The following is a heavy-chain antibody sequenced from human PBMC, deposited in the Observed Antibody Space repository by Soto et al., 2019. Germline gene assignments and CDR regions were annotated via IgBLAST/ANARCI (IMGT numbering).Heavy chain of an antibody. Sequence: GASVKVSCKASGYTFTSYGISWVRQAPGQGLEWMGWISAYNGNTNYAQKLQGRVTMTTDTSTSTAYMELRSLRSDDTAVYYCARDKGPPRGGNVHYDFWSGPDYWGQGTLVTVSS. CDR3: ARDKGPPRGGNVHYDFWSGPDY. CDR2: ISAYNGNT. CDR1: GYTFTSYG. D-gene: IGHD3-3*01. J-gene: IGHJ4*02. V-gene: IGHV1-18*01.